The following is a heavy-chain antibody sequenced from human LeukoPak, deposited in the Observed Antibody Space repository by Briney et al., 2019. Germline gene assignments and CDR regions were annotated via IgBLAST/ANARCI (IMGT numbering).Heavy chain of an antibody. J-gene: IGHJ4*02. CDR3: ARDLILTGYDY. D-gene: IGHD3-9*01. CDR2: IKQDGSEK. V-gene: IGHV3-7*03. CDR1: GFTFSSYW. Sequence: GGFLRLSCAASGFTFSSYWMSWVRQATGKGVEWVANIKQDGSEKYYVDSVKGRFTISRDNAKNSLYLQMNSLRAEDTAVYYCARDLILTGYDYWGQGTLVTVSS.